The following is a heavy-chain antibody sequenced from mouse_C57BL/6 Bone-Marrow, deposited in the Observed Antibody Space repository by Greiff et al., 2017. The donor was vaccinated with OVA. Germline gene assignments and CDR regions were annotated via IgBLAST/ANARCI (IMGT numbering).Heavy chain of an antibody. Sequence: GGGLVQPTGSLKLSCAASGFSFNTYAMNWVRLAPGQGLEWVARIRSKSNNYAKYYADSVKDRFTISRDDSESMLYLQMNNLKTEDTAMYYCVFRGGYWGKGTLVTVSA. V-gene: IGHV10-1*01. CDR1: GFSFNTYA. J-gene: IGHJ3*01. CDR3: VFRGGY. CDR2: IRSKSNNYAK.